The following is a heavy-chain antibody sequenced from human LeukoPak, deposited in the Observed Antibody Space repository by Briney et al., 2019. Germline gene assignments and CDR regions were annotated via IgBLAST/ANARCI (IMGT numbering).Heavy chain of an antibody. CDR3: ARRIVATIKGRGYCFDY. V-gene: IGHV3-20*04. CDR2: INWNGGST. Sequence: GGSLRLSCAASGFTFDDYGMSWVRQAPGKGLEWVSGINWNGGSTGYADSVKGRFTISRDNAKNSLYLQMNSLRAEDTALYYCARRIVATIKGRGYCFDYWGQGTLVTVSS. J-gene: IGHJ4*02. D-gene: IGHD5-12*01. CDR1: GFTFDDYG.